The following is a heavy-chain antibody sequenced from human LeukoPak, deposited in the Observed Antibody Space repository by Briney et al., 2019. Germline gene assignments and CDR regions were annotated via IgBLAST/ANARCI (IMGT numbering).Heavy chain of an antibody. CDR2: INHSGST. CDR3: ARGNRFRNSRKQGTFDY. V-gene: IGHV4-34*01. J-gene: IGHJ5*01. D-gene: IGHD6-13*01. Sequence: SETLSLTCAVYGGSFSGYYWSWIRQPPGKGLEWIGEINHSGSTNYNPSLKSRVTISVDTSKNQFSLKLSSVTAADTAVYYCARGNRFRNSRKQGTFDYWGNGTLVTVSS. CDR1: GGSFSGYY.